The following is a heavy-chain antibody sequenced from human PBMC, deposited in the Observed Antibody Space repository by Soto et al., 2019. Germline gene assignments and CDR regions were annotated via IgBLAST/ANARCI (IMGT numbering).Heavy chain of an antibody. CDR1: GFTFSNYA. CDR3: AKGGDSSSWKNWFDP. D-gene: IGHD6-13*01. V-gene: IGHV3-23*01. CDR2: ISGSGSSI. Sequence: EVQLLESGGGLVQPGGSLRLSCAASGFTFSNYAMTWVRQAPGKGLEWVSGISGSGSSIYYADSVKGRFTISRDNSKKTRYLQMNSLRAEDTAVYYCAKGGDSSSWKNWFDPWGQGTLVTVSS. J-gene: IGHJ5*02.